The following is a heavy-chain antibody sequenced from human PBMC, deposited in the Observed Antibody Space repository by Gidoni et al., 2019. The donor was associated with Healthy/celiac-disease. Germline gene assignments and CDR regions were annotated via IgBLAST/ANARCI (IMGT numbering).Heavy chain of an antibody. CDR2: IRGSGGST. J-gene: IGHJ4*02. D-gene: IGHD3-10*01. V-gene: IGHV3-23*01. Sequence: EVQLLESGGGLVQPGGSLRLSCAASGFTFSSYAMSWVRQAPGKGLEWVSAIRGSGGSTYYADSVKGRFTISRDNSKNTLYLQMNSLRAEDTAVYYCAKEMETLWFGELFPLDYWGQGTLVTVSS. CDR1: GFTFSSYA. CDR3: AKEMETLWFGELFPLDY.